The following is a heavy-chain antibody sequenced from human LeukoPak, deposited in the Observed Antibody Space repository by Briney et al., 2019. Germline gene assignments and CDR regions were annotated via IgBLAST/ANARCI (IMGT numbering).Heavy chain of an antibody. V-gene: IGHV3-30*01. Sequence: GGSLRLSCAASGFTFSSYAMHWVRQAPGKGLEWVAVISYDGSNKYYADSVKGRFTISRDNSKNTLYLQMNSLGAEDTAVYYCARDSRGFFDYWGQGTLVTVSS. CDR3: ARDSRGFFDY. J-gene: IGHJ4*02. D-gene: IGHD2-15*01. CDR2: ISYDGSNK. CDR1: GFTFSSYA.